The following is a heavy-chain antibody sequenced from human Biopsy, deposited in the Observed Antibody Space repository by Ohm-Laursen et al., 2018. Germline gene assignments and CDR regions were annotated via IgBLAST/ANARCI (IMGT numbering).Heavy chain of an antibody. J-gene: IGHJ6*02. V-gene: IGHV3-9*01. CDR3: AKGGSSYGFGSFNIFHKYATDV. CDR2: ISWNSYII. CDR1: GFTFDDYA. Sequence: SLRLSCAASGFTFDDYAMHWVRQAPGKGLEWVSGISWNSYIIDYADSVKGRFTVSRDNAKKYLYLQMNTLTAADTAVYFCAKGGSSYGFGSFNIFHKYATDVRGQGTTVTVSS. D-gene: IGHD3-10*01.